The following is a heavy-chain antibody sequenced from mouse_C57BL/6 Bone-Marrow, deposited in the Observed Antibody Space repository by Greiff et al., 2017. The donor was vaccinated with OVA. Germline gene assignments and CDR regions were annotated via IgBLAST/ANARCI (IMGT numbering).Heavy chain of an antibody. J-gene: IGHJ2*01. CDR1: GFTFSSYG. CDR2: ISSGGSYT. V-gene: IGHV5-6*01. Sequence: EVKLMESGGDLVKPGGSLKLSCAASGFTFSSYGMSWVRQTPDKRLEWVATISSGGSYTSYPDSVKGRFTLSRDNAKNTLYLQMSSLKSEDTAMYYCARQGYYDDYWGQGTTRTVSS. CDR3: ARQGYYDDY. D-gene: IGHD2-3*01.